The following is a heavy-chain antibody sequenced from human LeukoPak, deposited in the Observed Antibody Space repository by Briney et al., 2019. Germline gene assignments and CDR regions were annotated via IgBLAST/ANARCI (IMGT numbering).Heavy chain of an antibody. CDR3: AKDRARVTAILAEYFQH. CDR2: ISYDGSNK. CDR1: GFTFSSYA. J-gene: IGHJ1*01. D-gene: IGHD2-21*02. V-gene: IGHV3-30-3*01. Sequence: GGSLRLSCAASGFTFSSYAMHWVRQAPGKGLEWVAVISYDGSNKYYADSVKGRFTISRDNSKNTLYLQMNSLRAEDTAVYYCAKDRARVTAILAEYFQHWGQGTLVTVSS.